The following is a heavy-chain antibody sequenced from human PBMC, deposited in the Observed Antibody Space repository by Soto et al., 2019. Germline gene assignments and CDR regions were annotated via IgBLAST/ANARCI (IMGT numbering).Heavy chain of an antibody. V-gene: IGHV4-30-2*01. Sequence: SDTLSLTCAVSGGSISIGGYSWSWIRQPPGKGLEWIGYIYHSGSTYYNPSLKSRVTISVDRSKNQFSLKLSSVTAADTAVYYCARGRLLWFGELPDFDCWGQGTLVTVSS. CDR1: GGSISIGGYS. CDR3: ARGRLLWFGELPDFDC. D-gene: IGHD3-10*01. J-gene: IGHJ4*02. CDR2: IYHSGST.